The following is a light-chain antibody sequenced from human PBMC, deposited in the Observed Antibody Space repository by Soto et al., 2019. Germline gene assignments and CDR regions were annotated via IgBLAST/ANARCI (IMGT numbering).Light chain of an antibody. V-gene: IGLV2-14*01. Sequence: QSAPTQPASVSGSPGQSITISCTGTSSDVGGYNYVSWYQQHPGKAPKLMIYDVSNRPSGVSNRFSGSKSGNTASLTISGLQAEDEADYYCSSYTSSSTLCVFGTGTKLTVL. CDR2: DVS. CDR3: SSYTSSSTLCV. CDR1: SSDVGGYNY. J-gene: IGLJ1*01.